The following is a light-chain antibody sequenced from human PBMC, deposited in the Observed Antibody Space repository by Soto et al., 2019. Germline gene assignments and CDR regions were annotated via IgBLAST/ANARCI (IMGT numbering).Light chain of an antibody. V-gene: IGKV1-39*01. J-gene: IGKJ2*01. CDR3: QHTNSIPYS. CDR2: AAS. CDR1: QRINRY. Sequence: DIRMTQSPSSLSASVGDSVTITCRASQRINRYVNWYQQRPGAAPKVLISAASNLQSGVPPRFIGSGSGTDFTLTITGLQPEDFATYYCQHTNSIPYSFGQGTRVEL.